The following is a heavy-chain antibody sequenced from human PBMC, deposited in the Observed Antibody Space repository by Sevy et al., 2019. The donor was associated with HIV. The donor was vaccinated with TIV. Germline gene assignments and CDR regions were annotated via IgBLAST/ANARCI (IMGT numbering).Heavy chain of an antibody. J-gene: IGHJ4*02. CDR3: ARVRDTSDFPAAFDY. CDR2: IRRSTEYI. CDR1: EFTFNYYT. D-gene: IGHD3-22*01. V-gene: IGHV3-21*01. Sequence: GGSLRLSCAASEFTFNYYTRNWVRQAPGKGLEWVSSIRRSTEYIYYADSVKGRFTISRDNAKKSLYLQMNSLRAEDTALYYCARVRDTSDFPAAFDYWGQGTLVTVSS.